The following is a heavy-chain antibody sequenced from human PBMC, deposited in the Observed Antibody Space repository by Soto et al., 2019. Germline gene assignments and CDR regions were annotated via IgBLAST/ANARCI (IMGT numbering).Heavy chain of an antibody. D-gene: IGHD3-10*01. J-gene: IGHJ4*02. V-gene: IGHV1-3*01. Sequence: ASVKVSCKASGYTFTSYAIHWVRQAPGQRFEWLVWINAGNGNTKYSQKFQGGVTITRDTSASTAYMELNSLRAEDTAVYYCARDPSYYGSGSYYYFDSWGQGTQVTVSS. CDR1: GYTFTSYA. CDR2: INAGNGNT. CDR3: ARDPSYYGSGSYYYFDS.